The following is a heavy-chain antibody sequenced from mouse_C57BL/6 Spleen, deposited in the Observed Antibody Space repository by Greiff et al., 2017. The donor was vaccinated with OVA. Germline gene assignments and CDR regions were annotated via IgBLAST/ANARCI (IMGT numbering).Heavy chain of an antibody. V-gene: IGHV5-17*01. CDR1: GFTFSDYG. CDR2: ISSGSSTI. CDR3: ARERDAMDY. Sequence: EVMLVESGGGLVKPGGSLKLSCAASGFTFSDYGMHWVRQAPEKGLEWVAYISSGSSTIYYADTVQGRFTISRDNAKNTLFLQMTSLRSGDTAMYYCARERDAMDYWGQGTSVTVSS. J-gene: IGHJ4*01.